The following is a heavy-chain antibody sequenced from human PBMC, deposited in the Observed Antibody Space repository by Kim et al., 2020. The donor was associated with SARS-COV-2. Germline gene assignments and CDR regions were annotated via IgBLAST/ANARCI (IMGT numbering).Heavy chain of an antibody. CDR3: VGRRSH. CDR1: GFSFSNYW. V-gene: IGHV3-7*03. J-gene: IGHJ4*02. CDR2: IKQDGSEK. Sequence: GGSLRLSCVFSGFSFSNYWMTWVRQAPGKGLEWVANIKQDGSEKNYVDSVKGRFTISRDNAENSLSLQMNSLRVEDTAVYFCVGRRSHWGQGTLVTVSS.